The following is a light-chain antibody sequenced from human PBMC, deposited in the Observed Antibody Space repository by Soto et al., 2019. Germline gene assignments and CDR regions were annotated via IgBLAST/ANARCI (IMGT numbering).Light chain of an antibody. CDR1: QSVSTN. V-gene: IGKV3-15*01. CDR2: GAS. Sequence: EIMLTQSPGTLSLSPGERATLSCRASQSVSTNLAWYQQKPGQAPRLLIYGASTRATGIPARFSGSGSGTEFTLTISGLQSEDFAVYYCQQYSNWPPWTFGQGTKVEIK. J-gene: IGKJ1*01. CDR3: QQYSNWPPWT.